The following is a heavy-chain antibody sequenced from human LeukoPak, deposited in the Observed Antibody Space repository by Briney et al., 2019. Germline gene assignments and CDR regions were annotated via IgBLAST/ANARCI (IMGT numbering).Heavy chain of an antibody. D-gene: IGHD3-22*01. J-gene: IGHJ4*02. CDR1: GGSISSGGYFY. CDR3: ARDRDGYSQFDS. CDR2: IYYTGST. Sequence: PSETLSLTCTVSGGSISSGGYFYYGWLRQHPGKGLEWIGYIYYTGSTYYDPSLKSRVSISVDTSKNQFSLKLSSVTAADTAVYYCARDRDGYSQFDSWGREPWSPSPQ. V-gene: IGHV4-31*03.